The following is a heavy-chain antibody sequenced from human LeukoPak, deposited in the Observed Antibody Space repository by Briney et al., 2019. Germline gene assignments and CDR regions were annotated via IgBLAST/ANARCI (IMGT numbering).Heavy chain of an antibody. D-gene: IGHD6-6*01. CDR1: GFTVSSNY. CDR2: IYSGGST. CDR3: ARSSSIAARYFDY. V-gene: IGHV3-66*02. J-gene: IGHJ4*02. Sequence: GGSLRLSCAASGFTVSSNYMSWVRQAPGKGLEWDSVIYSGGSTYYADSVKGRFTISRDNSKNTLYLQMNSLRAEDTAVYYCARSSSIAARYFDYWGQGTLVTVSS.